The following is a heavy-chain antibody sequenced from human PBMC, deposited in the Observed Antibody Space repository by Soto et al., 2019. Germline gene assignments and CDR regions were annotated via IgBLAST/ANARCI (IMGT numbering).Heavy chain of an antibody. CDR2: ISSGSKTI. Sequence: WGSLRLSCAASGFTFIGYSVNCFRHAPGKGLEWVSYISSGSKTIYYAESVKGRFTVSRDNARNSQYLQMNSLRDEDTAVYYCAREDILGVRSFDYWGQGTLVTVSS. CDR1: GFTFIGYS. V-gene: IGHV3-48*02. J-gene: IGHJ4*02. CDR3: AREDILGVRSFDY. D-gene: IGHD3-9*01.